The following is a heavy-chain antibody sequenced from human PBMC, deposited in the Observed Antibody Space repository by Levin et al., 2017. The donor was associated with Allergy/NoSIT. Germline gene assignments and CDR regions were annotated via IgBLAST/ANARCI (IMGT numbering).Heavy chain of an antibody. J-gene: IGHJ4*02. V-gene: IGHV3-7*01. Sequence: GGSLRLSCAASGFTFSSYWMSWVRQAPGKGLEWVANVKQDGSQRHFVDSVKGRFTISRDNAKSSLYLQMDSLRAEDSAVYYCARELVGPTRKSSFDYWGQGALVTVSS. CDR3: ARELVGPTRKSSFDY. D-gene: IGHD1-26*01. CDR2: VKQDGSQR. CDR1: GFTFSSYW.